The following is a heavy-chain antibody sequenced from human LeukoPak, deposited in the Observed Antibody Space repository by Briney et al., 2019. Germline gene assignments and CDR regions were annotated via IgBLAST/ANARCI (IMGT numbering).Heavy chain of an antibody. V-gene: IGHV3-53*05. D-gene: IGHD6-13*01. J-gene: IGHJ4*02. CDR1: GFTINTNY. CDR3: ATSKGSSWSNFDY. CDR2: IYPGGVT. Sequence: GGSLRLSCAASGFTINTNYMNWVRQAPGRGLEWLSVIYPGGVTKYAESVKGRFTVSRDIAKNTLYLQMNSLRAEDTAVYYCATSKGSSWSNFDYWGQGTLVTVSS.